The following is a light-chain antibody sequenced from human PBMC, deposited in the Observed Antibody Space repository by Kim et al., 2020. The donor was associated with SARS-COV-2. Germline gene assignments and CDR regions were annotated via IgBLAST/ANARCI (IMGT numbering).Light chain of an antibody. Sequence: LGQTVRITCQGDILRNYYVSWYQQKPGQAPILVIYGKNNRPSGIPDRFSGSSLGNTASLTITGAQAEDEADYYCNSRDSSGNHWVFGGGTQLTVL. J-gene: IGLJ3*02. CDR3: NSRDSSGNHWV. CDR2: GKN. CDR1: ILRNYY. V-gene: IGLV3-19*01.